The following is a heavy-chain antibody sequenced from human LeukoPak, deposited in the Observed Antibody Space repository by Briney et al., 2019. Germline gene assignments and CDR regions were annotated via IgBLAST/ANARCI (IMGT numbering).Heavy chain of an antibody. CDR3: ARYRDYWSGFPYFDY. CDR2: INHRRST. V-gene: IGHV4-34*01. Sequence: PSETLSLTCAVYGGSFSVYYWSWIRQPPGKGLEWIGEINHRRSTNYNRSLKSRVSISVDTSKNQLSLNLSSVTAADTAVYYCARYRDYWSGFPYFDYWGQGAMVTVSS. CDR1: GGSFSVYY. D-gene: IGHD3-3*01. J-gene: IGHJ4*02.